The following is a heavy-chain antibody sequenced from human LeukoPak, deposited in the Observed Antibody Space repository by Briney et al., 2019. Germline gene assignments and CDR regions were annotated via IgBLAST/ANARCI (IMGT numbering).Heavy chain of an antibody. Sequence: SETLSLTCTVSGGSISSGGYCWSWIRQHPGKGLEWIGYIYYSGSTYYNPSLKSRVTISVDTSKNQFSLKLSSVTAADTAVYYCARGGLYARGFDPWGQGTLVTVSS. CDR1: GGSISSGGYC. CDR3: ARGGLYARGFDP. V-gene: IGHV4-31*03. J-gene: IGHJ5*02. D-gene: IGHD2/OR15-2a*01. CDR2: IYYSGST.